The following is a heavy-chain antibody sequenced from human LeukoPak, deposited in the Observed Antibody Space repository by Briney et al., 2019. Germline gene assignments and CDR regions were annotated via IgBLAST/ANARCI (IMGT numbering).Heavy chain of an antibody. CDR3: ARRFGVVPAEGWFDP. Sequence: GESLKISCKGSGYSFTSYWIGWVRQMPGKGLGWMGIIYPGDSDTRYSPSFQGQVTISADKSISTAYLQWSSLKASDTAMYYCARRFGVVPAEGWFDPWGQGTLVTVSS. J-gene: IGHJ5*02. CDR1: GYSFTSYW. V-gene: IGHV5-51*01. D-gene: IGHD2-2*01. CDR2: IYPGDSDT.